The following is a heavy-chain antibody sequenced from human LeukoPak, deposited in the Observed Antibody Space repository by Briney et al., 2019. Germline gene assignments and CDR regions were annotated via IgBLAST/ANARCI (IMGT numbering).Heavy chain of an antibody. CDR1: GFTFSSYA. J-gene: IGHJ4*02. CDR3: AKDGQQQLEVYYFDY. Sequence: GGSLRLSCAASGFTFSSYAMSWVRQAPGKGLEWVSAISGSGGSTYYADSVKGRFTISRDNSKNTLYLQMNSLRAEDTAVYYCAKDGQQQLEVYYFDYWGQGTLVTVSS. V-gene: IGHV3-23*01. D-gene: IGHD6-13*01. CDR2: ISGSGGST.